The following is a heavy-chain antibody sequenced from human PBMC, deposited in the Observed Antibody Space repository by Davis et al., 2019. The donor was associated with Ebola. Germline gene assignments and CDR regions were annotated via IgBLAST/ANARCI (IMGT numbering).Heavy chain of an antibody. CDR2: ISWNSGSI. CDR1: GFTFDDYA. CDR3: AKDRAGYSGSYVFTY. Sequence: PGGSLRLSCAASGFTFDDYAMHWVRQAPGKGLEWVSGISWNSGSIGYADSVKGRFTISRDNAKNSLYLQMNSLRAEDTALYYCAKDRAGYSGSYVFTYWGQGTLVTVSS. V-gene: IGHV3-9*01. J-gene: IGHJ4*02. D-gene: IGHD1-26*01.